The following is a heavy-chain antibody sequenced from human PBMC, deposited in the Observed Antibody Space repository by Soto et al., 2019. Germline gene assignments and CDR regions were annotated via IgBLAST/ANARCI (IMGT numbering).Heavy chain of an antibody. V-gene: IGHV1-3*01. Sequence: ASVKVSCKASGYTFTTYIIHWVRQATGQRPEWMGWIDPANGNTKYSQKFQGRVTITRDTSASTAYMELSSLRFEDTAVYYCARDDALDVPTLFDSWGQGSRVTVSS. CDR1: GYTFTTYI. CDR2: IDPANGNT. CDR3: ARDDALDVPTLFDS. D-gene: IGHD2-2*03. J-gene: IGHJ4*02.